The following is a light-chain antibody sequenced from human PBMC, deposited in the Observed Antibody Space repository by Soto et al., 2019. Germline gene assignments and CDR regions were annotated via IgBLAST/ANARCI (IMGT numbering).Light chain of an antibody. Sequence: QSALTQPPSASRSPGQSVTVSCTGTSSNVGGYNYVSWYQQHPGRAPKVIIYGVTKRPSGVPDRFSGCKSGNTASLTVSGLQAEDEADYDCSSYAGSDTFIFGGGTKLTVL. J-gene: IGLJ2*01. CDR1: SSNVGGYNY. CDR2: GVT. V-gene: IGLV2-8*01. CDR3: SSYAGSDTFI.